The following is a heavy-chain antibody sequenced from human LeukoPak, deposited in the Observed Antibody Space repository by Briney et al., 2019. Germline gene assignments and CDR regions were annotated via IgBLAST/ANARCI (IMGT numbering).Heavy chain of an antibody. CDR3: ARVGYCTNGVCYNWFDP. CDR2: IYYSGST. J-gene: IGHJ5*02. D-gene: IGHD2-8*01. Sequence: SETLSLTCTVSGGSISRSSYYWGWIRQPPGKGLEWIGSIYYSGSTHYNPSLKSRVTMSADTSKNQFSLKLASVTAADTSVYFCARVGYCTNGVCYNWFDPWGQGTLVTVSS. V-gene: IGHV4-39*01. CDR1: GGSISRSSYY.